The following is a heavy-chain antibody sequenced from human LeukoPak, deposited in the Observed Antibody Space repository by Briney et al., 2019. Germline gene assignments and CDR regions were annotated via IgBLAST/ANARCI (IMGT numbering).Heavy chain of an antibody. V-gene: IGHV3-7*01. Sequence: PGGSLRLSCVASGFIFSDYWMSWMRQAPGKGLEWVANIKYDGDEGYYVDSVKGRFTISRDNAKNSLYLQLNSLRVEDTAVYYCKSGGAAPGSFDNWGQGTLVTVSP. CDR2: IKYDGDEG. CDR3: KSGGAAPGSFDN. D-gene: IGHD6-13*01. CDR1: GFIFSDYW. J-gene: IGHJ4*02.